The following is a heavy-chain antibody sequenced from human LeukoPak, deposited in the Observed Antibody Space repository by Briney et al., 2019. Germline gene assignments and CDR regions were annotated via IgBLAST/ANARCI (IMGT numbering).Heavy chain of an antibody. D-gene: IGHD6-6*01. CDR3: AKDKDGDY. V-gene: IGHV3-30*18. CDR1: GFTFSSYG. CDR2: ISYDGSNK. J-gene: IGHJ4*02. Sequence: QPGRSLRLSCAASGFTFSSYGMHWVRQAPGKGLEWVAVISYDGSNKYYADSVKGRFTISRDNSKNTLYLQMNSLRAEDTAVYYCAKDKDGDYRGQGTLVTVSS.